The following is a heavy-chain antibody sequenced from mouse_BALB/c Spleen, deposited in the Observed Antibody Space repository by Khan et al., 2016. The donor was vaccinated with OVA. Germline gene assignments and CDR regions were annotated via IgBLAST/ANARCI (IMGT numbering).Heavy chain of an antibody. V-gene: IGHV1-4*01. D-gene: IGHD1-1*01. CDR3: ARSGGYCSSRAWFAF. CDR2: INPSTDYT. CDR1: GYTFTSYT. Sequence: QVQLKQSGAELARPGASVKMSCKASGYTFTSYTMHWVKQRPAQGLVWIGYINPSTDYTNYNQKFKDKVTLTADKSSSTAYMQLSSLTSEDSAVXYCARSGGYCSSRAWFAFWGQGTLVTVSA. J-gene: IGHJ3*01.